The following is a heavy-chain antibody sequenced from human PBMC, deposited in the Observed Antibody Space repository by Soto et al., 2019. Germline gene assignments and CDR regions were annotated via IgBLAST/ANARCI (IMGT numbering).Heavy chain of an antibody. Sequence: QVQLVESGGGVVQPGRSLRLSCAASGFTFSSYGMHWVRQAPGKGLEWVAVISYDGSNKYYADSVKGRFTISRDNSKNTLYLQMNSLRAEDTAVYYCAKGRSGWNAATGYFDYWGQGTLVTVSS. V-gene: IGHV3-30*18. CDR2: ISYDGSNK. CDR3: AKGRSGWNAATGYFDY. D-gene: IGHD6-19*01. CDR1: GFTFSSYG. J-gene: IGHJ4*02.